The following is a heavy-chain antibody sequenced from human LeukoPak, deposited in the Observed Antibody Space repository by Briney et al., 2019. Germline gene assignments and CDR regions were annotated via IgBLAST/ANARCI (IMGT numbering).Heavy chain of an antibody. CDR2: IYYSGST. V-gene: IGHV4-59*08. J-gene: IGHJ6*02. D-gene: IGHD6-13*01. CDR1: GGSISSYY. Sequence: SETLSLTCTVSGGSISSYYWSWIRQPPGKGLEWIGYIYYSGSTNYNPSLKSRLTISVDTSKNQFSLKLSSVTAADTAVYYCARHYSSSWSYYYGMDVWGQGTTVTVSS. CDR3: ARHYSSSWSYYYGMDV.